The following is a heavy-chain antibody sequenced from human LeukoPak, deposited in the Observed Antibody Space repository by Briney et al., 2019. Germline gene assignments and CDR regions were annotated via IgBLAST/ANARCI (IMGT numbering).Heavy chain of an antibody. CDR2: IHHSGST. J-gene: IGHJ4*02. CDR3: ARVLNYYDNSGSYYYFDY. V-gene: IGHV4-31*03. D-gene: IGHD3-22*01. Sequence: SETLSLTCTVSGGSISTAGHYWSWIRQHPGKGLEWIGYIHHSGSTYCNASLKSRVTISVDTSENQFSLNLSSVTAADTAVYYCARVLNYYDNSGSYYYFDYWGQGTQVTVSS. CDR1: GGSISTAGHY.